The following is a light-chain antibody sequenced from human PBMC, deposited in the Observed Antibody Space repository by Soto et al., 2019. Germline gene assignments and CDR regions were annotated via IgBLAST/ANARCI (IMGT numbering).Light chain of an antibody. CDR2: AAT. J-gene: IGKJ1*01. V-gene: IGKV1-39*01. Sequence: DTQMTQSPSTVSASVGDRVSIICRASQSISTQLAWYQQKPGTAPKVLIYAATYLQNGVPSRFSGTGSGADFTLTISSLQPEDFATYYCQQNFNFPRTFGQGTKVDIK. CDR3: QQNFNFPRT. CDR1: QSISTQ.